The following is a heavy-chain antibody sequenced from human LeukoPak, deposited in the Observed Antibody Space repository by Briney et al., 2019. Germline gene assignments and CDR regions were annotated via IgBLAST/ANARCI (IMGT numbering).Heavy chain of an antibody. CDR2: IYYSGST. V-gene: IGHV4-39*02. CDR1: GGSIRSGSHY. CDR3: AKRDDSGGNLVDL. J-gene: IGHJ4*02. D-gene: IGHD3-22*01. Sequence: SETLSLTCTVSGGSIRSGSHYWAWIRQPPGKGLEWSGSIYYSGSTYYNPSLENRITISIDTSKNHFSLKLSSLSAADTSVYYCAKRDDSGGNLVDLWGQGTLVTVS.